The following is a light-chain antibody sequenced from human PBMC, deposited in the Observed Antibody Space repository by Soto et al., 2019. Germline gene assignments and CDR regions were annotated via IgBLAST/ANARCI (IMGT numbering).Light chain of an antibody. V-gene: IGLV2-18*02. Sequence: QSVLTQPPSVSGSPGQSVTISCTGTSRDVGSYNRVSWYQQPPGTAPKLMIYEVSNRTSGVPDRFSGSKSGNTASLTISGLQAEDEADYYCSSFTSSSTYVFGTGTKVTVL. J-gene: IGLJ1*01. CDR2: EVS. CDR1: SRDVGSYNR. CDR3: SSFTSSSTYV.